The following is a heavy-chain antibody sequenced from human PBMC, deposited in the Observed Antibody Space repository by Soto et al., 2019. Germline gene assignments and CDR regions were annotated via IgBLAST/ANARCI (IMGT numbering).Heavy chain of an antibody. CDR2: IYYSGST. V-gene: IGHV4-61*01. CDR1: GGSVSSGSYY. Sequence: SETLSLTCTVSGGSVSSGSYYWSWIRQPPGKGLEWIGYIYYSGSTNYNPSLKSRVTISVDTSKNQFSLKLSSVTAADTAVYYCAIDGLAFSSGSDYYYYYGMDVWGQGTTVTVSS. CDR3: AIDGLAFSSGSDYYYYYGMDV. J-gene: IGHJ6*02. D-gene: IGHD6-25*01.